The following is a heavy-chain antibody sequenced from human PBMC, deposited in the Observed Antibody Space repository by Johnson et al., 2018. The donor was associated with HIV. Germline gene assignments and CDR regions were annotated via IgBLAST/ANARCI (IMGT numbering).Heavy chain of an antibody. CDR1: GFTFSSYA. Sequence: QVQLVESGGGVVQPGRSLRLSCAASGFTFSSYAMHWVRQAPGKGLEWVAVISYDGSNKYYADSVKGRFTISRDNSKNTLYLQMNSLRAEDTVVYYCARGAALPAAFDIWGQGTMVTVSS. J-gene: IGHJ3*02. D-gene: IGHD2-15*01. CDR2: ISYDGSNK. V-gene: IGHV3-30*14. CDR3: ARGAALPAAFDI.